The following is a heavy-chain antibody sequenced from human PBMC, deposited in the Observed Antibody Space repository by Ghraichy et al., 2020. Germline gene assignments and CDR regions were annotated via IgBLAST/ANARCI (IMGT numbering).Heavy chain of an antibody. CDR2: MNPNSGNT. J-gene: IGHJ1*01. CDR1: GYTFTSYD. V-gene: IGHV1-8*01. Sequence: ASVKVSCKASGYTFTSYDINWVRQATGQGLEWMGWMNPNSGNTGYAQKFQGRVTMTRNTSISTAYMELSSLRSEDTAVYYCARGSTVSIAANQYFQHWGQGTLVTVSS. D-gene: IGHD6-6*01. CDR3: ARGSTVSIAANQYFQH.